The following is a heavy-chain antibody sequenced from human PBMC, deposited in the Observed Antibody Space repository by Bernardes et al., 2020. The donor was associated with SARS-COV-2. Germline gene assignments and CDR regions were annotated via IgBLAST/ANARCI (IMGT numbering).Heavy chain of an antibody. CDR3: ARTYCTGGVCYSFVGMDV. CDR2: ISAYNGNT. CDR1: GYTFSNYG. J-gene: IGHJ6*02. D-gene: IGHD2-8*02. Sequence: ASVKVSCKASGYTFSNYGISWVRQAPGQGLEWMGWISAYNGNTNYAQKLQGRVTMTTDTSTSTAYMELRSLRSDDTAVYYCARTYCTGGVCYSFVGMDVWGQGTTVTVSS. V-gene: IGHV1-18*04.